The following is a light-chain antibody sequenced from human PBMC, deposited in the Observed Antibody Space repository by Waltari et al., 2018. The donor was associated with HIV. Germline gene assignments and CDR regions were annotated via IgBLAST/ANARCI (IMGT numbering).Light chain of an antibody. CDR2: GGS. V-gene: IGKV3-15*01. Sequence: VVMTQSPATLSMSPGERATISCRASQGVSSDLAWYQQKPGQPPRLLIYGGSNRASGIPSRFSGRGSGTDFTLTISSLQSEDFAVYYCQHYNHWPRTFGQGTRVDIK. CDR1: QGVSSD. CDR3: QHYNHWPRT. J-gene: IGKJ1*01.